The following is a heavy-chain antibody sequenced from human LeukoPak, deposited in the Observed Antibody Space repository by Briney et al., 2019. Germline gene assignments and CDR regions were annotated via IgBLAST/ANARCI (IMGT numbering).Heavy chain of an antibody. J-gene: IGHJ4*02. D-gene: IGHD2-15*01. CDR1: GFTFSSYA. Sequence: GGSLRLSCAASGFTFSSYAMSWVRQAPGKGLEWVSGISGSGGSTYYADSVKGRFTIFRNNSKNTLYLQMNSLRAEDTAVYHCANGWSPDYWGRGTLVTVSS. V-gene: IGHV3-23*01. CDR3: ANGWSPDY. CDR2: ISGSGGST.